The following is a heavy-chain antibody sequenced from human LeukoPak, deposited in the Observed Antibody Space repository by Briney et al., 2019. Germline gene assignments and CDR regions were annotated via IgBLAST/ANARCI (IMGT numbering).Heavy chain of an antibody. Sequence: ASVNVSCKASVYTFTTYEINWVRQATGQGLEWMGWMNPNSGNSGYAQNFQGRVTITRDTSISTAYMELSSLRSDDTAVYYCTRLLRSGVYYFDSWGQGTLVTVSS. J-gene: IGHJ4*02. CDR1: VYTFTTYE. CDR3: TRLLRSGVYYFDS. CDR2: MNPNSGNS. V-gene: IGHV1-8*03. D-gene: IGHD3-10*01.